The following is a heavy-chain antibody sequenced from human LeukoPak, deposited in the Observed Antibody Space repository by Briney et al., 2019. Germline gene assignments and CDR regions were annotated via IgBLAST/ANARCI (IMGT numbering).Heavy chain of an antibody. CDR3: AKMGYSSSWFPDY. Sequence: GGSLRLSCAASGFTFRNYWMNWVHQAPGKGLEWVSAISGSGGSTYYADSVKGRFTISRDNSKNTLYLQMNSLRAEDTAVYYCAKMGYSSSWFPDYWGQGTLVTVSS. D-gene: IGHD6-13*01. V-gene: IGHV3-23*01. CDR1: GFTFRNYW. J-gene: IGHJ4*02. CDR2: ISGSGGST.